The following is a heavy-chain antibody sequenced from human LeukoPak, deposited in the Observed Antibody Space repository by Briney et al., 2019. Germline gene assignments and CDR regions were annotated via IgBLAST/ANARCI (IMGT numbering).Heavy chain of an antibody. Sequence: GASVKLSCKASGYTFTSYDINWVRQATGQGLERMGWMNPNSGNRGYAQKFQRRVTRTRDTSVSTAYMEEISLRSQDAAVYCCATAEYKTSYDFWSGYYRSGDYYYYGMDVWGQGTTVTVPS. D-gene: IGHD3-3*01. V-gene: IGHV1-8*01. CDR2: MNPNSGNR. CDR3: ATAEYKTSYDFWSGYYRSGDYYYYGMDV. CDR1: GYTFTSYD. J-gene: IGHJ6*02.